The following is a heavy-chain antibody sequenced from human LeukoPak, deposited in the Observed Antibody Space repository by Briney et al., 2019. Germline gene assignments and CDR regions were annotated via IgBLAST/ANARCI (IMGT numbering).Heavy chain of an antibody. CDR1: GGSITGYY. CDR2: IHYTGAT. CDR3: ARVLVVPATIFDY. D-gene: IGHD2-2*01. V-gene: IGHV4-34*01. J-gene: IGHJ4*02. Sequence: SETLSLTCAVYGGSITGYYWSWIRQTPGRGLEWVGEIHYTGATSYNPSLKSRATVSTDTSKNQFSLKLSSVTAADTAVYYCARVLVVPATIFDYWGQGTLVTVSS.